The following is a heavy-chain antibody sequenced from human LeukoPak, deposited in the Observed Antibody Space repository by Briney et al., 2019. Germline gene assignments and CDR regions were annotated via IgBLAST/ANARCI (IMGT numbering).Heavy chain of an antibody. CDR1: GFTVSSSY. Sequence: GGSLRLSCAASGFTVSSSYMNWVRQAPEKGLEWVSLIYSGGTTYYADSVKGRFTISRDNSKNTLYLQMNSLRAEDTAVYYCARRGDGGRSFDYWGQGTLVTVSS. D-gene: IGHD4-23*01. J-gene: IGHJ4*02. CDR2: IYSGGTT. V-gene: IGHV3-53*01. CDR3: ARRGDGGRSFDY.